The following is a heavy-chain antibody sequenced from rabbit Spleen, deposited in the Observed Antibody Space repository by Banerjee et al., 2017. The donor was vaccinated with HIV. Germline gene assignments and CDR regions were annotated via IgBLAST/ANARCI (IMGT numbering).Heavy chain of an antibody. D-gene: IGHD3-1*01. CDR2: IDPIFGVS. CDR1: GFDISKYG. J-gene: IGHJ4*01. Sequence: QEQLVESGGGLVQPGGSLKLSCTVSGFDISKYGVTWVRQAPGKGLEWIGYIDPIFGVSNYATWVNGRFTISSHDDQNTLYLQLNSLTAANTATYFCVRARTYPIVLWGPGTLVTVS. CDR3: VRARTYPIVL. V-gene: IGHV1S8*01.